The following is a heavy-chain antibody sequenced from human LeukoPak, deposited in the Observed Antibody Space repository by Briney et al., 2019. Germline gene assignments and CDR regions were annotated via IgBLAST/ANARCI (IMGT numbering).Heavy chain of an antibody. D-gene: IGHD4-17*01. CDR1: GFIVNTNY. CDR2: IYADGNT. Sequence: GGSLRLSCAASGFIVNTNYMTWVRHAPGGGLEWVSFIYADGNTYYADSVKGRFTISRDISKNAVYLQMNSLRAEDTAVYYCARDSYGDANFDSWGQGTLVTVSS. CDR3: ARDSYGDANFDS. J-gene: IGHJ4*02. V-gene: IGHV3-53*01.